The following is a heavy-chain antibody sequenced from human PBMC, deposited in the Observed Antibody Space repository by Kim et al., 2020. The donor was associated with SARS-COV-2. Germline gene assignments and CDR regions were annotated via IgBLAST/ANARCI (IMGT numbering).Heavy chain of an antibody. Sequence: ETLSLTCTVSGGSVSSGNYYWSWIRQPPGKGLEWIGYIYYSGSTTYNPSLKSRVTISVDTSKNQFSLKLSSVTAADTAVYYCARDPLSESSTDYWGQGTLVTVSS. CDR1: GGSVSSGNYY. J-gene: IGHJ4*02. V-gene: IGHV4-61*01. CDR3: ARDPLSESSTDY. CDR2: IYYSGST. D-gene: IGHD2-2*01.